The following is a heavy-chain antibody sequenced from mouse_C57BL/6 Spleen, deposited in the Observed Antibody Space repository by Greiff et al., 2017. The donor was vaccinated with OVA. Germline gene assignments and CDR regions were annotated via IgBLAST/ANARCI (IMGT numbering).Heavy chain of an antibody. V-gene: IGHV1-47*01. D-gene: IGHD2-5*01. CDR3: ARGGDYSNYDAMDY. CDR1: GYTFTTYP. Sequence: LVESGAELVKPGASVKMSCTASGYTFTTYPIEWMKQNHGQSLEWIGNFHPYNDDTKYNEKFKGKATLTVEKSSSTVYLELSRLTSDDSAVYYGARGGDYSNYDAMDYWGQGTSVTVSS. CDR2: FHPYNDDT. J-gene: IGHJ4*01.